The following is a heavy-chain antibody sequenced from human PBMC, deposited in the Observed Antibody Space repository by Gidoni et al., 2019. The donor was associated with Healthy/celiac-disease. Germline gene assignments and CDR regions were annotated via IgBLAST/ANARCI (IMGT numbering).Heavy chain of an antibody. Sequence: EVQLVESGGGLVQPGRSLRLSCAASGFTFDAYAMHWVRQAPGKGLEWVSGISWNSGSIGYADSVKGRFTISRDNAKNSLYLQMNSLRAEDTALYYCAKDIGGTTYYYYYGMDVWGQGTTVTVSS. D-gene: IGHD1-7*01. CDR2: ISWNSGSI. CDR3: AKDIGGTTYYYYYGMDV. V-gene: IGHV3-9*01. J-gene: IGHJ6*02. CDR1: GFTFDAYA.